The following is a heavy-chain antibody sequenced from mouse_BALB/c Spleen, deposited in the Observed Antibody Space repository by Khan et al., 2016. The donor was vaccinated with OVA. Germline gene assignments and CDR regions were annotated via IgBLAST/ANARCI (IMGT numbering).Heavy chain of an antibody. CDR3: ARVGPYHANYGAWFAY. D-gene: IGHD2-10*01. Sequence: QVQLKQSGAELARPGASVKMSCKASGYTFTSYTMHWVKQRPGQGLEWVGYINPSNGYTNYNQKFRDKATLTADKSSSTAYMQLSSLTSEDSAVSYCARVGPYHANYGAWFAYWGQGTLVTVSA. CDR2: INPSNGYT. V-gene: IGHV1-4*01. CDR1: GYTFTSYT. J-gene: IGHJ3*01.